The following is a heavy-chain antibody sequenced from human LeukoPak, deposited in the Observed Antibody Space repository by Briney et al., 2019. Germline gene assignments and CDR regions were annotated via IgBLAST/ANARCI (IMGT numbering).Heavy chain of an antibody. V-gene: IGHV4-59*08. J-gene: IGHJ4*02. CDR2: IYYSGST. CDR1: GDSISSYY. Sequence: SETLSLTCTVSGDSISSYYWSWIRQPPGKGLEWIGYIYYSGSTNYNPSLKSRVTISVDTSKNQFSLKLSSVTAADTAVYCCARLGPLGLPFDYWGQGTLVTVSS. CDR3: ARLGPLGLPFDY. D-gene: IGHD5/OR15-5a*01.